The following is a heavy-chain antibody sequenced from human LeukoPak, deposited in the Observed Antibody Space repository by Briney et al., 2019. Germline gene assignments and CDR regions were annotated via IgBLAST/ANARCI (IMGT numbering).Heavy chain of an antibody. CDR3: AKDDYYDSSGYRGYFDY. CDR2: ISDSGGKT. CDR1: GFTFSNYA. J-gene: IGHJ4*02. D-gene: IGHD3-22*01. Sequence: GGSLRLSCAASGFTFSNYAMNWVRQAPGKGLEWVSGISDSGGKTYYADSVKGRFTISRDNSKNTLYLQMNSLRAEDTAVYYCAKDDYYDSSGYRGYFDYWGQGTLVTVSS. V-gene: IGHV3-23*01.